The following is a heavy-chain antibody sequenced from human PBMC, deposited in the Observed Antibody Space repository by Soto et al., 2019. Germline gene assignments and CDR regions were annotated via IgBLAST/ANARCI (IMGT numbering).Heavy chain of an antibody. CDR3: AKDFSRVSSSSAYYGMDV. D-gene: IGHD6-6*01. CDR2: ISWDGGST. CDR1: GFTFDDYA. J-gene: IGHJ6*02. V-gene: IGHV3-43D*04. Sequence: GGSLRLSCAASGFTFDDYAMHWVRQAPGKGLEWVSLISWDGGSTYYADSVKGRFTISRDNSKNSLYLQMNSLRAEDTALYYCAKDFSRVSSSSAYYGMDVWGQGTTVTVSS.